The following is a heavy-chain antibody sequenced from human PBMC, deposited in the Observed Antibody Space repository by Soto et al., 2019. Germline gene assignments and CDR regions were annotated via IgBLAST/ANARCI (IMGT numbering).Heavy chain of an antibody. D-gene: IGHD5-12*01. CDR1: GFTFSAYG. CDR2: ISYGGSEK. J-gene: IGHJ4*02. Sequence: PGGSLRLSCAASGFTFSAYGMHWVRQAPGKGLEWVAVISYGGSEKYYADSVKGRITISRDNSKNTLFLQMNSLRAEDTAVYYCAKNRYSGSDTLYYFDYWGQGTLVTVSS. V-gene: IGHV3-30*18. CDR3: AKNRYSGSDTLYYFDY.